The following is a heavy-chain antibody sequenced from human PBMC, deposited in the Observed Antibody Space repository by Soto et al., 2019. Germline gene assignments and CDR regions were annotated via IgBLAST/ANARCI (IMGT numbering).Heavy chain of an antibody. Sequence: GGSLRLSCAASGFNFSRYAMSWVRQAPGKGLEWVSAISGSGGSTYYTDSVKGRFTISRDNSKNTLYLPMNSLRAEDTAVYYCAKGVSSSSWVASVAEYIPHRGPGTLVTVSS. D-gene: IGHD6-13*01. V-gene: IGHV3-23*01. CDR2: ISGSGGST. J-gene: IGHJ1*01. CDR1: GFNFSRYA. CDR3: AKGVSSSSWVASVAEYIPH.